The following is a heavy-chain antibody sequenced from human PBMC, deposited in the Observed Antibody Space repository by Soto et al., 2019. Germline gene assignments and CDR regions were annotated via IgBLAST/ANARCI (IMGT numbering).Heavy chain of an antibody. CDR1: GFSFSDYY. J-gene: IGHJ6*03. CDR3: ANLAKNYYHYMDV. D-gene: IGHD1-26*01. V-gene: IGHV3-11*01. Sequence: LSLSCAASGFSFSDYYMSWIRQAPGKGLEWVSLISTSGSSTDYADSVKGRFTISRDNAKNSLSLQMNSLRAEDTAVYYCANLAKNYYHYMDVWGKGTTVTVS. CDR2: ISTSGSST.